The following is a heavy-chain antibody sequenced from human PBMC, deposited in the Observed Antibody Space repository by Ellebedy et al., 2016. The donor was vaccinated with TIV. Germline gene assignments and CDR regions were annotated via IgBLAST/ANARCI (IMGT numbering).Heavy chain of an antibody. D-gene: IGHD6-13*01. CDR1: GFTFSSYA. J-gene: IGHJ4*02. Sequence: GGSLRLSXAASGFTFSSYAMTWVRQAPGKGLEWVSGISGGGAGTFYADSVKGRFTISRDNSKNTLYLQMNSLKAEDTAVYYCAKDRQQLVFGIFDYWGQGTLVTVSS. CDR2: ISGGGAGT. V-gene: IGHV3-23*01. CDR3: AKDRQQLVFGIFDY.